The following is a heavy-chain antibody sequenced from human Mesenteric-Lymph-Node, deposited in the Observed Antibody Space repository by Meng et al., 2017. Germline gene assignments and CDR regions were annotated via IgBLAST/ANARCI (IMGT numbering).Heavy chain of an antibody. Sequence: GGSLRLSCTASGFTFGEYAMHWVRQAPGKGLEWVAVISYDGSNKYYADSVKGRFTISRDNSKNTLYLQMNSLRAEDTAVYYCARDPYYDYVWGSYRLGAFDYWGQGTLVTVSS. J-gene: IGHJ4*02. V-gene: IGHV3-30*04. CDR1: GFTFGEYA. CDR2: ISYDGSNK. D-gene: IGHD3-16*02. CDR3: ARDPYYDYVWGSYRLGAFDY.